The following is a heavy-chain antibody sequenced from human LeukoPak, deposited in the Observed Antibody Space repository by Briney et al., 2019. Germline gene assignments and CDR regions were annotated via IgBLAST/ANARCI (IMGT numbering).Heavy chain of an antibody. CDR1: GGSFGGYY. V-gene: IGHV4-34*01. Sequence: SETLSLTCAVYGGSFGGYYWSWIRQPPGKGLEWIGEINHSGSTNYNPSLKSRVTISVDTSKNQFSLRLSSVTAADTAVYYCARGGYSYGFKAFDIWGQGTKVTVSS. J-gene: IGHJ3*02. CDR3: ARGGYSYGFKAFDI. CDR2: INHSGST. D-gene: IGHD5-18*01.